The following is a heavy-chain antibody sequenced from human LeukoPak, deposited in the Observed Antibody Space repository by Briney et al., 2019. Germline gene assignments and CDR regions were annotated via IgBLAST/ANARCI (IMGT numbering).Heavy chain of an antibody. J-gene: IGHJ4*02. Sequence: ASVKVSCKASGYTFTSYGISWVRQAPGQGLEWMGWISAYNGNTNYAQKLQGRVTMTTDTSTSTAYMELRSLRSDDTAVYYCARDLDITMVRGVINFDYWGQGTLVTVSS. D-gene: IGHD3-10*01. CDR3: ARDLDITMVRGVINFDY. CDR2: ISAYNGNT. CDR1: GYTFTSYG. V-gene: IGHV1-18*01.